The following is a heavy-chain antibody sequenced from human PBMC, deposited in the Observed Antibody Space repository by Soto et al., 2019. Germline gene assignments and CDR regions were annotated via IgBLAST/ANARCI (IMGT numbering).Heavy chain of an antibody. Sequence: ASETLSLTXTVSGGSINTFYWSWVRQPAGKGLEWIGRIFSSGSTSFNPSLESRVAMSVDTSKNHFSLNLSSVTAADMAVYYCAREGSHSAYNFAHGIQLWSFDFWGQGALVTVSS. J-gene: IGHJ4*02. CDR1: GGSINTFY. CDR3: AREGSHSAYNFAHGIQLWSFDF. D-gene: IGHD5-12*01. CDR2: IFSSGST. V-gene: IGHV4-4*07.